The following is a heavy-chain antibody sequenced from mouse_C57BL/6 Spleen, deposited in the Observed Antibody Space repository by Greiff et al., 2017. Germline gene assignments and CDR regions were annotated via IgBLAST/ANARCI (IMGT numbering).Heavy chain of an antibody. CDR1: GYTFTSYG. J-gene: IGHJ4*01. CDR3: ARSVTTVVEGAMAY. Sequence: VQLKQSGAELARPGASVKLSCKASGYTFTSYGISWVKQRTGQGLEWIGEIYPRSGNTYYNEKVKGKATLTADKSYSPAYMELRSLSSEVSAVYFCARSVTTVVEGAMAYWGQGTSVTVSS. D-gene: IGHD1-1*01. CDR2: IYPRSGNT. V-gene: IGHV1-81*01.